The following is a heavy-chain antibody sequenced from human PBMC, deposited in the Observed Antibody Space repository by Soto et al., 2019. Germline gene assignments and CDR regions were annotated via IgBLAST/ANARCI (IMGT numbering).Heavy chain of an antibody. Sequence: GGSLRLSCVASGFNLSHPWITWVRQAAGKGLEWVGRIKSKTDGGTADYAAPVKGRATISRDDSKNTVYLQMNSLKTEDTAVYYCTTGIYYDILTGYHNVAYWGQGALVTVSS. J-gene: IGHJ4*02. CDR3: TTGIYYDILTGYHNVAY. CDR1: GFNLSHPW. D-gene: IGHD3-9*01. CDR2: IKSKTDGGTA. V-gene: IGHV3-15*01.